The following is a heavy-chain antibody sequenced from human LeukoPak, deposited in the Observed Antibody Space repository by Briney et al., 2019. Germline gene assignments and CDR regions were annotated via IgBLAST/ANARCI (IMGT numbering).Heavy chain of an antibody. CDR1: GFTVSSNY. D-gene: IGHD4-17*01. V-gene: IGHV3-66*01. CDR2: IYSGGST. J-gene: IGHJ3*02. CDR3: ARDRARVTTVIDDAFDI. Sequence: GGSLRLSCAASGFTVSSNYMSWVRQAPGKGLEWVSVIYSGGSTCYADSVKGRFTISRDNSKNTLYLQMNSLRAEDTAVYYCARDRARVTTVIDDAFDIWGQGTMVTVSS.